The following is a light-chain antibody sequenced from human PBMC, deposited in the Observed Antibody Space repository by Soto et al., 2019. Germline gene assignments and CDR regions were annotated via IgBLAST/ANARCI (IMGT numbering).Light chain of an antibody. Sequence: QSVLTQPPSVSGSPGQSITISCTGASSDVGNCNCVSWYQQHPGKAPKLMIYEVSNRPSGVSDRFSGSKAGNTASLTISGLQAEDEADYYCSSFTTSSTWVFGGGTKLTVL. CDR1: SSDVGNCNC. CDR2: EVS. CDR3: SSFTTSSTWV. V-gene: IGLV2-14*01. J-gene: IGLJ3*02.